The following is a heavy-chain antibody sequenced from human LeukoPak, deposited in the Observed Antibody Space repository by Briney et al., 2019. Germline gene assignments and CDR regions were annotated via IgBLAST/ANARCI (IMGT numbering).Heavy chain of an antibody. CDR3: ATQEYSYGPPALYYFAY. Sequence: SETLSLTCTVSGGSISSSSYYWGWIRQPPGKGLEWIGSIYYSGSTYYNPSLKSRVTISVDTSKNQFSLKLSSVTAADTAVYYCATQEYSYGPPALYYFAYWAREPLATASS. CDR1: GGSISSSSYY. CDR2: IYYSGST. D-gene: IGHD5-18*01. V-gene: IGHV4-39*01. J-gene: IGHJ4*02.